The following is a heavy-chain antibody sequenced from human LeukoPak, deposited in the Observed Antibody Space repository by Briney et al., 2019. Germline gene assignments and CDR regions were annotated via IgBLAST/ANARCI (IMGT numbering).Heavy chain of an antibody. V-gene: IGHV5-51*01. CDR1: GYTYTTYW. Sequence: GESLKISCKGSGYTYTTYWIAWVRQMPGKGLEWMGIIYPYNSDTRYSPSFQGQVTISADRSISTAYLQWGSLKASDSAMYYCAGHHPYHSSAYTFDHWGQGTLVTVSS. D-gene: IGHD6-19*01. J-gene: IGHJ4*02. CDR2: IYPYNSDT. CDR3: AGHHPYHSSAYTFDH.